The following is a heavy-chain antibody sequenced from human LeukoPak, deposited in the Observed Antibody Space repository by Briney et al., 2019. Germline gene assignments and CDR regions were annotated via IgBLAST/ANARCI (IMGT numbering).Heavy chain of an antibody. V-gene: IGHV4-39*01. CDR1: GGSISSSSYY. Sequence: SETLSLTCTVSGGSISSSSYYWGWIRQPPGKGLEWIGSIYYSGSTYYNPSLKSRVTISVDTSKNQFSLKLSSVTAADTAVYYCAGPTPYYYDSSGYYGVWGQGTTVTVSS. CDR2: IYYSGST. J-gene: IGHJ6*02. CDR3: AGPTPYYYDSSGYYGV. D-gene: IGHD3-22*01.